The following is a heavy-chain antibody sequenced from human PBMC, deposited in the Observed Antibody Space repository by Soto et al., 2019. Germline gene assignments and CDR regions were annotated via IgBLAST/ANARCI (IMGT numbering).Heavy chain of an antibody. D-gene: IGHD3-3*01. CDR2: VGIIATRT. Sequence: EVQLLESGGGLVQPGGSLRLSCATSGFTFSNNAMSWVRQAPGKGLEWVSTVGIIATRTFYADSVRGRFTISRDNSNSILYLQMNSLRVEDTAVSYCAKDWSPDDCWGQGTLVTVSS. CDR1: GFTFSNNA. J-gene: IGHJ4*02. CDR3: AKDWSPDDC. V-gene: IGHV3-23*05.